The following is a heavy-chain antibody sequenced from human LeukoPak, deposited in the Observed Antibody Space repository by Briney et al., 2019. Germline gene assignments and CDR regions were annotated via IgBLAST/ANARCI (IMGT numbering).Heavy chain of an antibody. V-gene: IGHV4-34*01. D-gene: IGHD6-19*01. CDR1: GGSFSGYY. CDR3: ARVAVGFDY. Sequence: PSETLSLTCAVYGGSFSGYYWSWIRQPPGKGLEWIGEINHSGSTNYNPSLKSRVTISVDTSKNQFSLKLSSVTAAGTAVYYCARVAVGFDYWGQGTLVTVSS. J-gene: IGHJ4*02. CDR2: INHSGST.